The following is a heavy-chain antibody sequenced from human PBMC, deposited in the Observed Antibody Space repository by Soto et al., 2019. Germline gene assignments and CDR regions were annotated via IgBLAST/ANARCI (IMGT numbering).Heavy chain of an antibody. CDR2: IYSGGST. Sequence: GGSLRLSCAASGFTVSSNYMSWVRQAPGKGLEWVSVIYSGGSTYYADSVKGRFTIPRDNSKNTLYLQMNSLRAEDTAVYYCARDGYYGSGSFSDYWGQGTLVTVSS. CDR3: ARDGYYGSGSFSDY. V-gene: IGHV3-53*01. CDR1: GFTVSSNY. J-gene: IGHJ4*02. D-gene: IGHD3-10*01.